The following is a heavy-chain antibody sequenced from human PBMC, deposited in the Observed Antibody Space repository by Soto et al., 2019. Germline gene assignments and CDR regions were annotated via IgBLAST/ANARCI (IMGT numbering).Heavy chain of an antibody. CDR2: ISWNSGSI. CDR1: GFTLGDYA. V-gene: IGHV3-9*01. D-gene: IGHD1-20*01. CDR3: EKAPTYDWNPVSGLDV. Sequence: EVQLVESGGGLVQPGRSLRLSCAASGFTLGDYAMHWVRQAPGKGLEWVSGISWNSGSIGYAYSVKGRFTISRDNAKKYLYLQMNSLRAEDTALYYCEKAPTYDWNPVSGLDVWGQGTTVTVSS. J-gene: IGHJ6*02.